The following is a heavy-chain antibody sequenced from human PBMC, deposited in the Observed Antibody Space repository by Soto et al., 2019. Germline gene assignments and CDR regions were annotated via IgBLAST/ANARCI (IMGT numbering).Heavy chain of an antibody. J-gene: IGHJ6*03. Sequence: SETLSLTCAVYGGSFSGYYWSWIRQPPGKGLEWIGYIYYSGSTNYNPSLKSRVTISVDTSKNQFSLKLSSVTAADTAVYYCARHRYYYYYMDVWGKGTTVTVSS. CDR2: IYYSGST. V-gene: IGHV4-59*08. CDR1: GGSFSGYY. CDR3: ARHRYYYYYMDV.